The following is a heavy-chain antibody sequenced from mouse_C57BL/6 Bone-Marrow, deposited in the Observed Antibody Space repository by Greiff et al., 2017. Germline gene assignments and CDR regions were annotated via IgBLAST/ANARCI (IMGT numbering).Heavy chain of an antibody. Sequence: QVQLQQPGAELVKPGASVKLSCKASGYTFTSYWMQWVKQRPGQGLEWIGEIDPSDSYTNYNQKFKGKATLTVDTSSSTAYMQLSSLTSEDSAVYYCAREAYYGNWYFDVWGTGTTVTGSS. V-gene: IGHV1-50*01. CDR2: IDPSDSYT. D-gene: IGHD2-10*01. CDR3: AREAYYGNWYFDV. J-gene: IGHJ1*03. CDR1: GYTFTSYW.